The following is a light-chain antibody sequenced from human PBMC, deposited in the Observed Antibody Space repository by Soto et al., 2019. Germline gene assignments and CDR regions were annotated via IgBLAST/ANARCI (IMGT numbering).Light chain of an antibody. J-gene: IGKJ1*01. Sequence: DIVMTXSPDSLAVSLXXXXXXNCKSSQSVLYSSNNKNYLAWYQQKPGQPPKLLIYWASTRESGVPDRFSGSGSGTDFTLTISSLQAEDVAVYYCQQYYSTPRTFGQGTKVEIK. CDR2: WAS. CDR3: QQYYSTPRT. CDR1: QSVLYSSNNKNY. V-gene: IGKV4-1*01.